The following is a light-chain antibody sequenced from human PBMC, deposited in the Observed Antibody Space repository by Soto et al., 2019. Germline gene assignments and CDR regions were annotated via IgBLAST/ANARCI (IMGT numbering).Light chain of an antibody. CDR2: AAS. J-gene: IGKJ1*01. CDR1: QGISSY. V-gene: IGKV1-8*01. CDR3: QQYYSYPPT. Sequence: AIRMTQSQSSLSASTGDRVTITCRASQGISSYLAWYQQKPGKAPKLLIYAASTLQSGVPSRFSGSGSGTDFTLTISCLQSEDFATYYCQQYYSYPPTFGQGTKV.